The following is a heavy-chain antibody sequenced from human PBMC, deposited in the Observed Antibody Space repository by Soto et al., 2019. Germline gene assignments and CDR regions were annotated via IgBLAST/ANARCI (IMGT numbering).Heavy chain of an antibody. D-gene: IGHD3-10*01. V-gene: IGHV4-59*08. CDR3: ARLWYYGSGSYYKSWFDP. CDR1: GGSISSYY. Sequence: SETLSLTCTVSGGSISSYYWSWIRQPPGKGLEWIGYIYYSGSTNYNPSLKSRVTISVDTSKNQFSLKLSSVTAADTAVYYCARLWYYGSGSYYKSWFDPWGQGTLVTVS. CDR2: IYYSGST. J-gene: IGHJ5*02.